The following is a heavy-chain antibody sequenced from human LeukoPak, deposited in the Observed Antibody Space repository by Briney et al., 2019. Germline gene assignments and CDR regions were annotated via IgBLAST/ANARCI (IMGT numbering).Heavy chain of an antibody. Sequence: GGSLRLSCAASGFIFSDYGMHWVRQAPGKGLEWVAFIRYDGSSQFYADSVKGRFTISRDNSKNTLILQMNSLRPEDTAVYYCAKGYGTTWPDYYYMDVWGKGTTVTMSS. J-gene: IGHJ6*03. CDR3: AKGYGTTWPDYYYMDV. CDR2: IRYDGSSQ. V-gene: IGHV3-30*02. D-gene: IGHD1-14*01. CDR1: GFIFSDYG.